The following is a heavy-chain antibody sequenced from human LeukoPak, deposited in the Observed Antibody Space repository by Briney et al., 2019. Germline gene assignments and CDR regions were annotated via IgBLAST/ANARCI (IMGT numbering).Heavy chain of an antibody. CDR3: ARHGSIVVVPAAIRGYNWFDP. CDR2: IYYSGST. CDR1: GGSFSGYY. Sequence: PSETLSLTCAVYGGSFSGYYWGWIRQPPGKGLEWIGSIYYSGSTYYNPSLKSRVTISVDTSKNQFSLKLSSVTAADTAVYYCARHGSIVVVPAAIRGYNWFDPWGQGTLVTVSS. J-gene: IGHJ5*02. D-gene: IGHD2-2*02. V-gene: IGHV4-39*01.